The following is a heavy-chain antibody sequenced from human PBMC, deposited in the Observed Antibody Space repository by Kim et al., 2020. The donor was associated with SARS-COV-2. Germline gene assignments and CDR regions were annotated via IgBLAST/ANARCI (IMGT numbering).Heavy chain of an antibody. CDR1: GGSISSSSYY. CDR3: ARQIMFGGVIVIPYYFDS. D-gene: IGHD3-16*02. V-gene: IGHV4-39*01. J-gene: IGHJ4*02. CDR2: IYYSGST. Sequence: SETLSLTCTVSGGSISSSSYYWGWIRQPPGKGLEWIGSIYYSGSTYYNPSLKSRVTISVDTSKNQFSLKLSSVTAADTAVYYCARQIMFGGVIVIPYYFDSWGQGTLVTVSS.